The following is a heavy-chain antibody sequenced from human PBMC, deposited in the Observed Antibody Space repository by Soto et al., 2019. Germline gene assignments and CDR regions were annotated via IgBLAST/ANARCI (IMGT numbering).Heavy chain of an antibody. D-gene: IGHD3-22*01. V-gene: IGHV4-31*03. CDR1: GGSISSGGYY. CDR2: IYYSGST. CDR3: ARGGSSGYYG. J-gene: IGHJ4*02. Sequence: SETMSLTCTVSGGSISSGGYYWSWIRQHPGKGLEWIGYIYYSGSTYYNPSLKSRVTISVDTSKNQFSLKLSSVTAADTAVYYCARGGSSGYYGWGQGTMVTGFS.